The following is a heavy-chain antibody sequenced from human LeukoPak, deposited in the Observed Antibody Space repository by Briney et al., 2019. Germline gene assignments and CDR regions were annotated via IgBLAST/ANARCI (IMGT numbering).Heavy chain of an antibody. CDR1: GYTFTSYG. J-gene: IGHJ4*02. CDR2: IIPIFGTA. Sequence: ASVKVSCKASGYTFTSYGISWVRQAPGQGLEWMGGIIPIFGTANYAQKFQGRVTITADESTSTAYMELSSLRSEDTAVYYCARDLTAAGDYYFDYWGQGTLVTVSS. D-gene: IGHD6-13*01. CDR3: ARDLTAAGDYYFDY. V-gene: IGHV1-69*13.